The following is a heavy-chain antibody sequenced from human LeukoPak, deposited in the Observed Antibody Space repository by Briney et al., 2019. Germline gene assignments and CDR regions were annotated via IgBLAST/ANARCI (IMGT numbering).Heavy chain of an antibody. Sequence: PSETLSLTCTVSGGSIRSYYWSWIRQPPGKGLEWIGYIYYSGSTKYNPSLKSRVTVSVDTSKNQLSLKLISVTAADTAVYYCARVSRVTYDYVWGSYRHDDYWFFDLWGRGTLVTVSS. J-gene: IGHJ2*01. CDR2: IYYSGST. CDR3: ARVSRVTYDYVWGSYRHDDYWFFDL. V-gene: IGHV4-59*08. CDR1: GGSIRSYY. D-gene: IGHD3-16*02.